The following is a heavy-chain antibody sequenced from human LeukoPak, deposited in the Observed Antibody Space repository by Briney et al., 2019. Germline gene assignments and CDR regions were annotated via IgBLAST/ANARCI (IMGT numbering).Heavy chain of an antibody. D-gene: IGHD2-15*01. V-gene: IGHV5-51*01. CDR2: IYPADSDI. CDR3: ARQEYCSGGSCYTWFDP. Sequence: GESLKISCKGSGYSINNYWIGWVRQMPGKGLEWMGIIYPADSDIRYSQSFQGQVTISADKSISTAYLQWSSLKASDTAMYYCARQEYCSGGSCYTWFDPWGQGTLVTVSS. CDR1: GYSINNYW. J-gene: IGHJ5*02.